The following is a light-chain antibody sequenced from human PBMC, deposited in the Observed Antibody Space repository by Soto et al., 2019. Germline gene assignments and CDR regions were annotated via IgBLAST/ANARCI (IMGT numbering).Light chain of an antibody. CDR3: QQSFSTLLIT. J-gene: IGKJ5*01. CDR1: QSINTY. CDR2: GTS. V-gene: IGKV1-39*01. Sequence: DIQMTQSPSFLSASVGDRVTISCRASQSINTYLNWYQHKPGKAPKLLIYGTSDLQSGVPSRFSGGRSGTDFTLTTSSLQPEDFATYYCQQSFSTLLITFGQGTRLEFK.